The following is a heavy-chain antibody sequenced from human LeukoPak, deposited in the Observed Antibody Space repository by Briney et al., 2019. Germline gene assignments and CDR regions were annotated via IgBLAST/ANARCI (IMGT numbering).Heavy chain of an antibody. CDR3: ARGKVGFSSCSDFDY. J-gene: IGHJ4*02. V-gene: IGHV1-69*05. CDR1: GGTFSSYA. Sequence: GASVKVSCKASGGTFSSYAISWVRQAPGQGLEWMGRIIPIFGTANYAQKVQGRVTITTDESTSTAYMELSSLRSEDTAVYYCARGKVGFSSCSDFDYWGQGTLVTVSS. D-gene: IGHD6-13*01. CDR2: IIPIFGTA.